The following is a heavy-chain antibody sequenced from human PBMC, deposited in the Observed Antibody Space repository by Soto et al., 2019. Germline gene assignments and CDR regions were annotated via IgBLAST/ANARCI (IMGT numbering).Heavy chain of an antibody. Sequence: GESLKISCKGSGYIFTSYWIGWVCQMPGKGLEWMGIIYPGDSDTRYSPSFQGQVTISADKSISTAYLQWSSLKASDTAMYYCARNNFLDTDIVFYGMDVCGQLTTVPVS. D-gene: IGHD5-18*01. CDR3: ARNNFLDTDIVFYGMDV. J-gene: IGHJ6*02. CDR2: IYPGDSDT. V-gene: IGHV5-51*01. CDR1: GYIFTSYW.